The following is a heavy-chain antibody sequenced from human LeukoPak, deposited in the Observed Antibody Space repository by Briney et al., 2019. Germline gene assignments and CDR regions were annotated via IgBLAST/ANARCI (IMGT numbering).Heavy chain of an antibody. V-gene: IGHV3-53*01. CDR2: IYSDNT. D-gene: IGHD3-16*01. CDR3: ARALRRYKYDYPSPDY. CDR1: EFTFGDFA. J-gene: IGHJ4*02. Sequence: PGGSLRLSCTASEFTFGDFAISWVRQAPGKGLEWVSFIYSDNTHYSDSVKGRFTISRDNSKNTLYLQMNSLRAEDTALYYCARALRRYKYDYPSPDYWGQGTLVTVSS.